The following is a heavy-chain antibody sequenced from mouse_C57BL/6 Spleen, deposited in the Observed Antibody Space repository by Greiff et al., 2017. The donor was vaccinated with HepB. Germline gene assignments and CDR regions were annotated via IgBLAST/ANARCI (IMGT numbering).Heavy chain of an antibody. CDR1: GYAFSSYW. CDR2: IYPGDGDT. J-gene: IGHJ2*01. V-gene: IGHV1-80*01. CDR3: ARSPYDYDAFDY. D-gene: IGHD2-4*01. Sequence: QVQLQQSGAELVKPGASVKISCKASGYAFSSYWMNWVKQRPGKGLEWIGQIYPGDGDTNYNGKFKGKATLTADKSSSTAYMQLSSLTSEDSAVYFCARSPYDYDAFDYWGQGTTLTVSS.